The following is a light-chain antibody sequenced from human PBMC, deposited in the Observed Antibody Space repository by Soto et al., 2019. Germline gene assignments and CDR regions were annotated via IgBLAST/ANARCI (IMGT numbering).Light chain of an antibody. Sequence: EIVLTQSPGTLSLSPGERATLSCRASQSVSSSYLAWYQQKPGQAPRLLIYGASSRATGIPDRFSGSGSGTDFTLTISRLEPEDFAVYYCQQYGSSPPCTFAQGTNVEIK. CDR1: QSVSSSY. V-gene: IGKV3-20*01. CDR2: GAS. CDR3: QQYGSSPPCT. J-gene: IGKJ1*01.